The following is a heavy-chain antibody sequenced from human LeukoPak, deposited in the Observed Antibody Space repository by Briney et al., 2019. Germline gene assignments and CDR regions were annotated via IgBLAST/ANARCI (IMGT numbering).Heavy chain of an antibody. J-gene: IGHJ4*02. CDR1: GFTFSSYA. Sequence: GGSLRLSCAASGFTFSSYAMHWVRQAPGKGLEWVAVISYDGSNKYYADSVKGRFTISRDNSKNTLYLQMNSLRAEDTAVYYCARVLTAAGPTGTFFDYWGLGTLVTVSS. CDR2: ISYDGSNK. D-gene: IGHD6-13*01. V-gene: IGHV3-30*04. CDR3: ARVLTAAGPTGTFFDY.